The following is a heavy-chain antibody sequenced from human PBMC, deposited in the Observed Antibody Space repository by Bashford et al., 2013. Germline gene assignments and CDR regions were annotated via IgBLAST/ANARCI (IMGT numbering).Heavy chain of an antibody. Sequence: SSETLSLTCAVYGGSFSGYYWSWIRQPPGKGLEWIGEINHSGSTNYNPSLKSRVTISVDTSKNQFSLKLSSVTAADTAVYYCARGSAHPKRYRLGYYMDVWGKGTTVTVSS. V-gene: IGHV4-34*01. D-gene: IGHD5-18*01. CDR1: GGSFSGYY. J-gene: IGHJ6*03. CDR3: ARGSAHPKRYRLGYYMDV. CDR2: INHSGST.